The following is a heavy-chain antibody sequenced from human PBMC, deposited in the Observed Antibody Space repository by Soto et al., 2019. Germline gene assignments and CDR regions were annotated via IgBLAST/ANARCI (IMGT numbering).Heavy chain of an antibody. CDR2: ISYDGSNK. D-gene: IGHD3-3*01. J-gene: IGHJ6*02. CDR1: GFTFSSYA. V-gene: IGHV3-30-3*01. CDR3: ARDLLEYDFWSGYLINYYGMDV. Sequence: QVQLVESGGGVVQPGRSLRLSCAASGFTFSSYAMHWVRQAPGKGLEWVAVISYDGSNKYYADSVKGRFTISRDNSKNTRYLQMNSLRAEDTAVYYCARDLLEYDFWSGYLINYYGMDVWDQGTTVTVSS.